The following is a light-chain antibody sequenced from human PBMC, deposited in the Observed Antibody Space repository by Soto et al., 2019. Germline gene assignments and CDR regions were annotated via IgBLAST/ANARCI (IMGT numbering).Light chain of an antibody. CDR1: QGISSW. Sequence: DIQMTQSPSSVSASEGDRVTITCRASQGISSWLVWYQQKPGKAPKLLIYGASSLQSGVPSRFSGSGSGTDFTLTINSLQPEDFATYYCQQANRFPLTFGGGTKVEIK. J-gene: IGKJ4*01. V-gene: IGKV1D-12*01. CDR2: GAS. CDR3: QQANRFPLT.